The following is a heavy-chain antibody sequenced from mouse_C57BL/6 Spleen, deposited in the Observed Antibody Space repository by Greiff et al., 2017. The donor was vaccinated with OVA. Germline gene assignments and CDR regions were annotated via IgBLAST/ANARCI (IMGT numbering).Heavy chain of an antibody. Sequence: QVQLKESGPGLVQPSQSLSITCTVSGFSLTSYGVHWVRQSPGKGLEWLGVIWSGGSTDYNAAFISRLSISKDNSKSQVFFKMNSLQADDTAIYYCARMGYDGDYYAMDYWGQGTSVTVSS. CDR1: GFSLTSYG. J-gene: IGHJ4*01. CDR3: ARMGYDGDYYAMDY. D-gene: IGHD2-2*01. CDR2: IWSGGST. V-gene: IGHV2-2*01.